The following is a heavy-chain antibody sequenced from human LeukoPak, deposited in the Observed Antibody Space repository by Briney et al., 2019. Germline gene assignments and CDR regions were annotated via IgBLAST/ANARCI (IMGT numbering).Heavy chain of an antibody. Sequence: SETLSLTCTVSGGSISSSSYYWGWIRQPPGKGLEWIASIYYSGSTYYNPSLKSRVTISVDTSKNQFSLKLSSVTAADTAVYYCARAITIFGEDYWGQGTLVTVSS. V-gene: IGHV4-39*01. J-gene: IGHJ4*02. CDR3: ARAITIFGEDY. CDR1: GGSISSSSYY. CDR2: IYYSGST. D-gene: IGHD3-3*01.